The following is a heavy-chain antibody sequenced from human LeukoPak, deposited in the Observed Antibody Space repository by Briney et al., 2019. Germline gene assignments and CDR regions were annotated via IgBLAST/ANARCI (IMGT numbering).Heavy chain of an antibody. CDR2: IDHGGST. J-gene: IGHJ4*02. CDR1: GGSFSADY. V-gene: IGHV4-34*01. D-gene: IGHD3-10*01. CDR3: ARESGSYYGSGSYYIDY. Sequence: SETLSLTCGVSGGSFSADYWSWICQPPGKGLEWIGEIDHGGSTNYNPSLKSRVTISQDTSKNQISLHLRSVTAADTAVYYCARESGSYYGSGSYYIDYWGQGTLVTVSS.